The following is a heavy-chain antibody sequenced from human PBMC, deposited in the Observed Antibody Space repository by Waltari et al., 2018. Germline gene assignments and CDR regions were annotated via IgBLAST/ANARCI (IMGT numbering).Heavy chain of an antibody. V-gene: IGHV4-61*09. CDR3: ARGLLGIRGWFDP. CDR2: IYTSGST. Sequence: VQLQESGPGLVKPSQTLSLTCTVSGGSIRSGRYYWRWLRQPAGKGLEWIGYIYTSGSTNYNPSLKSRVTISVDTSKNQFSLKLSSVTAADTAVYYCARGLLGIRGWFDPWGQGTLVTVSS. J-gene: IGHJ5*02. D-gene: IGHD7-27*01. CDR1: GGSIRSGRYY.